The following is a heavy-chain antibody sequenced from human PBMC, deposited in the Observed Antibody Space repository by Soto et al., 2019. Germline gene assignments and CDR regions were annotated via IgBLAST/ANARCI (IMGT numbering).Heavy chain of an antibody. Sequence: RSLSCAASEFTFDDYTMHWVRQAPGKGLEWVSLISWDGGSTYYADSVKGRFTISRDNSKNSLYLQMNSLRTEDTALYYCAKDMGTPPSYGMDVWGQGTTVTVSS. V-gene: IGHV3-43*01. D-gene: IGHD1-1*01. CDR2: ISWDGGST. J-gene: IGHJ6*02. CDR1: EFTFDDYT. CDR3: AKDMGTPPSYGMDV.